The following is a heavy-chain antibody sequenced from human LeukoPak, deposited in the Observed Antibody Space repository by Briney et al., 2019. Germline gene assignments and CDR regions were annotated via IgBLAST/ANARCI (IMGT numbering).Heavy chain of an antibody. J-gene: IGHJ4*02. D-gene: IGHD3-10*02. CDR2: ISGSPIYT. CDR1: GFSFSDYY. CDR3: ARVVFGDSIPGY. Sequence: PGGSLRLSCAASGFSFSDYYMTWIRQAPGKGLGWVSYISGSPIYTNYADSVKGRFTISRDNAKKSLYLQMNSLRAEDTAVYYCARVVFGDSIPGYWGQGTLVTVSS. V-gene: IGHV3-11*05.